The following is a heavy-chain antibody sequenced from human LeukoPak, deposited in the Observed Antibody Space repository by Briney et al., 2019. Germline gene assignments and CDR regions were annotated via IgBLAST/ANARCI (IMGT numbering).Heavy chain of an antibody. J-gene: IGHJ4*02. CDR1: GGSISSSSYY. CDR2: IYYSGST. Sequence: NSSETLSLTCTVSGGSISSSSYYWGWIRQPPGKGLEWIGSIYYSGSTYYNPSLKSRVTISVDTSKNQFSLKLSSVTAADTAVYYCARELIPGKVAATRYFDYWGQGTLVTVSS. V-gene: IGHV4-39*07. CDR3: ARELIPGKVAATRYFDY. D-gene: IGHD2-15*01.